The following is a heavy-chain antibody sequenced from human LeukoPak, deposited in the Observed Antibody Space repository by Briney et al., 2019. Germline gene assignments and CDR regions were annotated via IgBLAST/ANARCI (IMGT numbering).Heavy chain of an antibody. CDR1: GYTFTGNY. CDR2: INPNSGGT. D-gene: IGHD6-25*01. V-gene: IGHV1-2*02. CDR3: ATDGAATNTPDH. Sequence: ASVKVSCKASGYTFTGNYMHWVRQAPEQGLEWMGWINPNSGGTNYAQKFQGRVTMTRDTSISTAYMELSRLRSDDTAVYYCATDGAATNTPDHWGQGTLVTVSS. J-gene: IGHJ4*02.